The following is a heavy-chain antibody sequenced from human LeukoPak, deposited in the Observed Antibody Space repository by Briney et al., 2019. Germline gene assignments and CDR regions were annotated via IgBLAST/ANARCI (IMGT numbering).Heavy chain of an antibody. CDR2: INPNGGST. V-gene: IGHV1-46*01. D-gene: IGHD3-10*02. J-gene: IGHJ4*02. CDR1: GYTFTSYY. Sequence: GASVKVSCKASGYTFTSYYMNWVRQAPGQGLGWMGIINPNGGSTSYAQKFQGRVTMARATSTSTVYMELSSLRSEDTAVYYCARAANMFGDEFDYWGQGTLVTVSS. CDR3: ARAANMFGDEFDY.